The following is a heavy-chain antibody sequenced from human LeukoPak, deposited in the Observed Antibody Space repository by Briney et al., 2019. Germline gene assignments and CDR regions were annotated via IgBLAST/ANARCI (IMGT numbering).Heavy chain of an antibody. Sequence: ASVKVSCKVSGYTLKDISMHWVRQAPGKGLEWMGGFNPENAKIFYAQKFLGGVSMTEDTTTDTAYMELSSLRSEDTAMYYCATDPRHCSTTSSCYNYWGQGTLVTVSS. V-gene: IGHV1-24*01. D-gene: IGHD2-2*02. J-gene: IGHJ4*02. CDR3: ATDPRHCSTTSSCYNY. CDR2: FNPENAKI. CDR1: GYTLKDIS.